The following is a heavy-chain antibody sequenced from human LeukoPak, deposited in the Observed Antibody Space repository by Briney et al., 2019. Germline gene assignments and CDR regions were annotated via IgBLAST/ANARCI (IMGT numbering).Heavy chain of an antibody. V-gene: IGHV4-59*01. J-gene: IGHJ3*02. D-gene: IGHD5-18*01. CDR2: IYYSGST. CDR3: ARGKGYSYGYLGAFDI. Sequence: TASETLSLTCTVSGGSITNYYWSWIRQPPGKGLEWIGYIYYSGSTKYKSSLKSRVTISVDTSKNQFSLKLSSVTAADTAVYCCARGKGYSYGYLGAFDIWGQGTMVTVSS. CDR1: GGSITNYY.